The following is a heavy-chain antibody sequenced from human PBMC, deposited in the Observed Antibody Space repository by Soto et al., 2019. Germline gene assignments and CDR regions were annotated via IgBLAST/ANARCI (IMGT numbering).Heavy chain of an antibody. V-gene: IGHV4-30-2*01. D-gene: IGHD5-18*01. CDR3: ARNEDTAMNLDY. J-gene: IGHJ4*02. CDR1: GGSISSGGYS. CDR2: IYHSGST. Sequence: SETLSLTCAVSGGSISSGGYSWSWIRQPPGKGLEWIGYIYHSGSTYYNPSLKSRVTISVDRSKNQFSLKLSSVTAADTAVYYCARNEDTAMNLDYWGQGTLVTVSS.